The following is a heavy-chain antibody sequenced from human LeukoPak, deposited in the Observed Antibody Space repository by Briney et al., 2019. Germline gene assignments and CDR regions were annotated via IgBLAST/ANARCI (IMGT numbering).Heavy chain of an antibody. CDR1: GGSISSGGYY. CDR3: ARTPITMVRGVIIFDY. V-gene: IGHV4-31*03. CDR2: IYYGGST. J-gene: IGHJ4*02. Sequence: PSETLSLTCTVSGGSISSGGYYWSWIRQHPGKGLEWIGYIYYGGSTYYNPSLKSRVTISVDTSKNQFSLKLSSVTAADTAVYYCARTPITMVRGVIIFDYWGQGTLVTVSS. D-gene: IGHD3-10*01.